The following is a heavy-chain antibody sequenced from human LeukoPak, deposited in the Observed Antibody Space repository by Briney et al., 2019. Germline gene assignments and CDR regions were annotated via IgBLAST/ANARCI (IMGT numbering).Heavy chain of an antibody. CDR3: VRGYSYGYRFDY. J-gene: IGHJ4*02. D-gene: IGHD5-18*01. Sequence: GGTLRLSCAASGFTFSSYGMSWVRQAPGKGLEWVSGISWNNDSMDYADSVKGRFIISRDNAKISLYLQMNSLRAEDTALYYCVRGYSYGYRFDYWGQGTLVTVSS. V-gene: IGHV3-9*01. CDR1: GFTFSSYG. CDR2: ISWNNDSM.